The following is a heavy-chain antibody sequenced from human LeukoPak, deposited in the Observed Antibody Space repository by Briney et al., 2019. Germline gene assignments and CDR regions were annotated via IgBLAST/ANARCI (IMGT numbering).Heavy chain of an antibody. D-gene: IGHD2-21*02. CDR1: GFTFSSYW. Sequence: GGSLRLSCAASGFTFSSYWMRWVRQAPGKGLVWVSRIKSDESSTDYADSVKGRFTISRDNAKNTLYLQMSSLRAEDTAVYYCVRDKGDYYFDYWGQGALVTVSS. CDR3: VRDKGDYYFDY. V-gene: IGHV3-74*01. CDR2: IKSDESST. J-gene: IGHJ4*02.